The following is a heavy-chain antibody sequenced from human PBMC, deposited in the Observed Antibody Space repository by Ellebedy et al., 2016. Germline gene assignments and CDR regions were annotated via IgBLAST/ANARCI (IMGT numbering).Heavy chain of an antibody. V-gene: IGHV4-34*01. J-gene: IGHJ4*02. Sequence: SETLSLTXAVYGGSFSGYYWSWIRQPPGKGLEWIGEINHSGSTNYNPSLKSRVALSVDTSKNQFSLKLTSMAAADTAVYYCAKHSAWLKSHFDCWGQGTLVTVSS. CDR2: INHSGST. CDR1: GGSFSGYY. CDR3: AKHSAWLKSHFDC. D-gene: IGHD5-24*01.